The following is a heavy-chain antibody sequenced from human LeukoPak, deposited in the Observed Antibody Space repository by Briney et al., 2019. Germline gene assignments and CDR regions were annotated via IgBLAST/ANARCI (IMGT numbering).Heavy chain of an antibody. CDR2: ITTSSTYM. J-gene: IGHJ4*02. CDR3: ARDSYYCSGGSCYQATDY. D-gene: IGHD2-15*01. V-gene: IGHV3-21*01. Sequence: GGSLRLSCAASGFTFSAYNMNWVRRTPGKGLEWVSSITTSSTYMFYADSVKGRFTISRDNAKNSLYLQMNSLRAEDTAVYYCARDSYYCSGGSCYQATDYWGQGTLVTVSS. CDR1: GFTFSAYN.